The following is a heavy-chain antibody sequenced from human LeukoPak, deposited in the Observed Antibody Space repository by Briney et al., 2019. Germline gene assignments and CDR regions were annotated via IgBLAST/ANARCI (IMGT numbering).Heavy chain of an antibody. CDR3: ARLQGEYNWNDGGQNWFDP. CDR1: GGSISSGSYY. V-gene: IGHV4-39*01. Sequence: SETLSLTCTVSGGSISSGSYYWSWIRQPAGKGLEWIGRIYYSGSTYYNPSLKSRVTISVDTSKNQFSLKLSSVTAADTAVYYCARLQGEYNWNDGGQNWFDPWGQGTLVTVSS. D-gene: IGHD1-1*01. CDR2: IYYSGST. J-gene: IGHJ5*02.